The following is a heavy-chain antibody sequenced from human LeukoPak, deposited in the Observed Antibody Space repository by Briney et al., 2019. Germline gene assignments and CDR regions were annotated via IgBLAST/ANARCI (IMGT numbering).Heavy chain of an antibody. CDR2: ISGSGGST. D-gene: IGHD1-7*01. Sequence: GGSLRLSCAASGLTFSSYSMNWVRQAPGKGLEWVSTISGSGGSTHYADSVKGRFTISRDNSKITLYLQMNSLRAEDTAVYYCAKGDWNSFDFWGQGSLVTVSS. J-gene: IGHJ4*02. CDR3: AKGDWNSFDF. V-gene: IGHV3-23*01. CDR1: GLTFSSYS.